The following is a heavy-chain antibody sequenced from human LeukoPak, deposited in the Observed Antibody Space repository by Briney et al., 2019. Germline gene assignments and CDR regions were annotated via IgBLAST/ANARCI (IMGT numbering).Heavy chain of an antibody. CDR1: GGSISTYY. J-gene: IGHJ4*02. CDR3: ARGGEAATAD. V-gene: IGHV4-59*01. D-gene: IGHD6-13*01. CDR2: IYYSGST. Sequence: SETLSLTCTVSGGSISTYYWAWIRQPPGKGLEWIGYIYYSGSTNYNPSLKSRVTISVDTSKNQFSLKLSSVTAADTAVYSCARGGEAATADGGRGILVTVSS.